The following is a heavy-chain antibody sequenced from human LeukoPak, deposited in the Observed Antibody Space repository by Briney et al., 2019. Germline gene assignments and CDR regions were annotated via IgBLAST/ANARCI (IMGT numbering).Heavy chain of an antibody. V-gene: IGHV3-23*01. Sequence: GGSLRLSCAASGFTFSSYAMSWVRQAPGKGLEWVSAISGSGGSTYYADSVKGRFTVSRDNSKNTVYLQIDSLRAEDTAVYYCAKDRPNGLDYWGQGTLVTVSS. CDR1: GFTFSSYA. CDR3: AKDRPNGLDY. J-gene: IGHJ4*02. CDR2: ISGSGGST.